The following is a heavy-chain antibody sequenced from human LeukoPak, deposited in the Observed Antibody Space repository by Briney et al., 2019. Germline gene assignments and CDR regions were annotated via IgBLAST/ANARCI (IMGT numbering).Heavy chain of an antibody. CDR2: ISFDGSDK. CDR3: ATQPCSGGRCYLLH. J-gene: IGHJ4*02. CDR1: EFTFSSYA. Sequence: AGGSLRLSCAASEFTFSSYAMHWVRQAPGKGLEWVAVISFDGSDKFYADSVKGRFTISRDNSKNTLYLQLNSPRAEDTAVYYCATQPCSGGRCYLLHWGQGTLVTVSS. D-gene: IGHD2-15*01. V-gene: IGHV3-30*04.